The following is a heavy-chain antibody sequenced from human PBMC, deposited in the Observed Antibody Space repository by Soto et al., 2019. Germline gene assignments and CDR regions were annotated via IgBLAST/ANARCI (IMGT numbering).Heavy chain of an antibody. V-gene: IGHV4-39*01. CDR1: GGSISSSSYY. CDR2: IYYSGST. CDR3: ARVVYSSSKRFLARWFDP. Sequence: SVTLSLTCSVSGGSISSSSYYWGWIRQPSWKGLEWIGSIYYSGSTYYNPSLKSRVTISVDTSKHQFSLKLSSVTAADTAVYYCARVVYSSSKRFLARWFDPWGQGTPVTVSS. J-gene: IGHJ5*02. D-gene: IGHD3-3*01.